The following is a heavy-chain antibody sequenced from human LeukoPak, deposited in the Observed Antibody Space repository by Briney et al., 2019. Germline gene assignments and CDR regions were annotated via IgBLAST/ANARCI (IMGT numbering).Heavy chain of an antibody. Sequence: PETLSLTCAVYGGSFSGYYWSWIRQPPGKGLEWIGEINHSGSTNYNPSLKSRVTILVDTSKNQFSLKLSSVTAADTAVYYCARVRRQFLSITIFGVSGMDVWGQGTTVTVSS. J-gene: IGHJ6*02. CDR3: ARVRRQFLSITIFGVSGMDV. V-gene: IGHV4-34*01. D-gene: IGHD3-3*01. CDR1: GGSFSGYY. CDR2: INHSGST.